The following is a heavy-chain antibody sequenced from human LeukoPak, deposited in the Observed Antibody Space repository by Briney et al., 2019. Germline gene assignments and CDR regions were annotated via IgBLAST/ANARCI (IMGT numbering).Heavy chain of an antibody. J-gene: IGHJ4*02. CDR2: ISSRSSTI. Sequence: GGSLRLSCAASGFTFNSFGMNWVRQAPGKGLEWVSYISSRSSTIYYADSVKGRVTVSRDNSRNTLFLQLDCLTVEDTAVYYCVREDNFNTNIYGFSSPVDWGQGTLVTVSS. CDR1: GFTFNSFG. V-gene: IGHV3-48*01. D-gene: IGHD2-2*03. CDR3: VREDNFNTNIYGFSSPVD.